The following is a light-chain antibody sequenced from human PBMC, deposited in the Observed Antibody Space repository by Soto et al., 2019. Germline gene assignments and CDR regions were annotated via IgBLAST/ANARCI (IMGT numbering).Light chain of an antibody. Sequence: QSALTQPRSVSGSPGQSVTISCTGTSSDVGGHNYVSWYQQHPDKAPKLIIYDVSKRPSGLPDRFSASKFGSTASLTISGLQAEDESDYYCCSYAGTYTWVFGGGTKLTVL. J-gene: IGLJ3*02. CDR1: SSDVGGHNY. V-gene: IGLV2-11*01. CDR2: DVS. CDR3: CSYAGTYTWV.